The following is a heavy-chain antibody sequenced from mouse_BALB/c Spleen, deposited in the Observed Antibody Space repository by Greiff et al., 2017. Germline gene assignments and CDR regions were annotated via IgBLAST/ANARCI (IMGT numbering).Heavy chain of an antibody. V-gene: IGHV1-87*01. J-gene: IGHJ2*01. CDR1: GYTFTSYW. Sequence: VQLQQSGAELARPGASVKLSCKASGYTFTSYWMQWVKQRPGQGLEWIGAIYPGDGDTRYTQKFKGKATLTADKSSSTAYMQLSSLASEDSAVYYCARRGNYFDYWGQGTTLTVSS. CDR3: ARRGNYFDY. CDR2: IYPGDGDT.